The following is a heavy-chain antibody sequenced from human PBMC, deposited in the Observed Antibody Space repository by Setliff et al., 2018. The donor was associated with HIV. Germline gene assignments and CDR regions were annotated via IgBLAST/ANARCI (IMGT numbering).Heavy chain of an antibody. CDR2: ISPYNGHT. J-gene: IGHJ4*02. CDR1: GYTFTTYD. Sequence: EASVKVSCKASGYTFTTYDITWVRQAPGQGLEWLGWISPYNGHTNFAQKFQGRVTMTTDTATSTAYMEVRSLRSDDTAVYYCARKGYGGNSGGNYFDYWGQGSLVTVSS. CDR3: ARKGYGGNSGGNYFDY. D-gene: IGHD4-17*01. V-gene: IGHV1-18*01.